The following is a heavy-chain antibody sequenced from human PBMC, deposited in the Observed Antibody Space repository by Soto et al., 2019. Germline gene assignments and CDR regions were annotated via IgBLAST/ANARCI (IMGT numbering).Heavy chain of an antibody. CDR3: ARDPFYGGSTIQH. CDR2: ISSSSSYI. V-gene: IGHV3-21*01. J-gene: IGHJ1*01. Sequence: PGGSLRLSCGASGFTFSSYSVNWVRQAPGKGLEWVSSISSSSSYIYYADSVKGRFTISRDNAKNSLYLQMNSLRAEDTAVYYCARDPFYGGSTIQHWGQGTLVTVS. D-gene: IGHD2-15*01. CDR1: GFTFSSYS.